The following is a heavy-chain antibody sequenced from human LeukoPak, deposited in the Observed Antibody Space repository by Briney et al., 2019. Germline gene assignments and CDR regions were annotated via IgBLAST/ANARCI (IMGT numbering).Heavy chain of an antibody. CDR1: GYTFTSYY. CDR2: INPSGGST. V-gene: IGHV1-46*01. J-gene: IGHJ5*02. D-gene: IGHD1-1*01. Sequence: ASVKVSCKASGYTFTSYYMHWVRQAPGQGLEWMGIINPSGGSTSYAQKFQGRVTMTRDTSTSTVYMELSSLRSEDTAVYYCARVGTGTTGEDNWFDPWGQGTLVTVSS. CDR3: ARVGTGTTGEDNWFDP.